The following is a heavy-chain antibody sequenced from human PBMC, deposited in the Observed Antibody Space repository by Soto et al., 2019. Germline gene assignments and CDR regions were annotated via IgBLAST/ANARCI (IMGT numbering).Heavy chain of an antibody. CDR2: ISYDGSNK. D-gene: IGHD6-13*01. CDR1: GFTFSSYA. V-gene: IGHV3-30-3*01. CDR3: ARDFGDSSSWYPLGYYYYGMDV. Sequence: PGGSLRLSCAASGFTFSSYAMHWVRQAPGKGLEWVAVISYDGSNKYYADSVKGRFTISRDNSKNTLYLQMNSLRAEDTAVYYCARDFGDSSSWYPLGYYYYGMDVWGQGTTVTVSS. J-gene: IGHJ6*02.